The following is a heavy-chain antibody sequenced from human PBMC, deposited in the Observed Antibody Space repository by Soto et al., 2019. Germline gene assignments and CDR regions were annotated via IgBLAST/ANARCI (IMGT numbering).Heavy chain of an antibody. CDR1: GLTASNNY. V-gene: IGHV3-66*01. D-gene: IGHD1-1*01. CDR3: ARDGTYNWV. J-gene: IGHJ4*02. Sequence: VQLVESGGGLVQPGGALRLSCAASGLTASNNYMSWVRQARGKGLEWVSLIYSGGATSYADSVKGRFTISRDNSKNTLYLQMNSLRAEDTAVYYCARDGTYNWVGGQGILVTVSS. CDR2: IYSGGAT.